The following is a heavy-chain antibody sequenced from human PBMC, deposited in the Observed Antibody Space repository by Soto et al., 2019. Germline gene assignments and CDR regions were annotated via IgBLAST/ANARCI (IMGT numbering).Heavy chain of an antibody. CDR1: GYTFTGYY. CDR2: INPNSGGT. J-gene: IGHJ6*02. CDR3: ARGNCSGGSCYPATSYYYYYGMDV. Sequence: ASVKVSCKASGYTFTGYYMHWVRQAPGQGLEWMGWINPNSGGTNYAQKFQGWVTMTRDTSISTAYMELSRLRSDDTAVYYCARGNCSGGSCYPATSYYYYYGMDVWGQGTTVTV. D-gene: IGHD2-15*01. V-gene: IGHV1-2*04.